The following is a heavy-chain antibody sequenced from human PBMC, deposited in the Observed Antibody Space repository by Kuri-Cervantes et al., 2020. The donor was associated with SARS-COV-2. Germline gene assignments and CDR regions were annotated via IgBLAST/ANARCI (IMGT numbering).Heavy chain of an antibody. J-gene: IGHJ4*01. CDR3: ARRGGHTAMATYDYDY. CDR2: IYYSGST. CDR1: GGSISSGGYY. D-gene: IGHD2-21*02. Sequence: LRLSCTVSGGSISSGGYYWSWIRQHPGKGLEWIGYIYYSGSTYYNPSLKSRVTMSFDKSKNQFSPNLTSVTAADTAVYFCARRGGHTAMATYDYDYWGHGALVTVSS. V-gene: IGHV4-31*03.